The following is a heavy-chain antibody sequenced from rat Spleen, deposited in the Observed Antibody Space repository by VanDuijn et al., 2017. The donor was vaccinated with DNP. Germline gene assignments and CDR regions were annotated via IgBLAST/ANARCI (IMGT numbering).Heavy chain of an antibody. J-gene: IGHJ2*01. CDR2: IIYDGSGT. V-gene: IGHV5S10*01. D-gene: IGHD1-7*01. CDR3: ATEDYGYPFDS. CDR1: GFTFSDYN. Sequence: EVQLVESGGGLVQPGRSLKLSCAASGFTFSDYNMAWVRQAPKKGLEWVATIIYDGSGTYYRDSVKGRFTISRDNAKNTLFLQMDSLRSEDTATYYCATEDYGYPFDSWGEGVMVTVSS.